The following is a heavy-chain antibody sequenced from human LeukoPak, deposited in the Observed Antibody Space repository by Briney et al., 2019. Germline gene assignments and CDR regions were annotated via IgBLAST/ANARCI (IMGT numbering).Heavy chain of an antibody. Sequence: GGSLRLSCAASGFTFSTYAMSWVRQAPGKGLEWVSYISSSSSTIYYADSVKGRFTISRDNAKNSLYLQMNSLRAEDTAVYYCARDPVFSSGWYAEYYFDYWGQGTLVTVSS. V-gene: IGHV3-48*01. J-gene: IGHJ4*02. CDR2: ISSSSSTI. CDR3: ARDPVFSSGWYAEYYFDY. D-gene: IGHD6-19*01. CDR1: GFTFSTYA.